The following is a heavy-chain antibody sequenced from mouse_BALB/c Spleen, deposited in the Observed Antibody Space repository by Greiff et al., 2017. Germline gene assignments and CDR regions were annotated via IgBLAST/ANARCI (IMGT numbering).Heavy chain of an antibody. V-gene: IGHV5-9-3*01. D-gene: IGHD1-1*01. Sequence: EVQVVESGGGLVKPGGSLKLSCAASGFTFSSYAMSWVRQTPEKRLEWVATISSGGSYTYYPDSVKGRFTISRDNAKNTLYLQMSSLRSEDTAMYYCARRGYYYGSSYDYAMDYWGQGTSVTVSS. CDR3: ARRGYYYGSSYDYAMDY. J-gene: IGHJ4*01. CDR1: GFTFSSYA. CDR2: ISSGGSYT.